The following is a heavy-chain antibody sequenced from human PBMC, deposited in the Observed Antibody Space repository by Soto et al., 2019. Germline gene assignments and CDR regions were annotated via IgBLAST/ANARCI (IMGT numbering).Heavy chain of an antibody. J-gene: IGHJ4*02. CDR2: MRSQPYGGTA. CDR1: GFPFGNFL. Sequence: PGGSLRLSCTASGFPFGNFLMSWFRQAPGKGMEWVGFMRSQPYGGTAEYAASVRGRFTISRDDSKGIAYLQMNSLQTEDSGVYYCIGSFPFWGQGTLVTVSS. CDR3: IGSFPF. D-gene: IGHD3-10*01. V-gene: IGHV3-49*03.